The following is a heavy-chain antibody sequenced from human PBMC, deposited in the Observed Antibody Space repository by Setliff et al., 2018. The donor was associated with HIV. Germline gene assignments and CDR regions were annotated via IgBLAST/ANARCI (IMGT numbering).Heavy chain of an antibody. Sequence: GVSLRLSCTASGFIFSSHHMNWVRQAPGKGLEWISYVSSTNEITYADSVKGRFTISRDNAKKSLYLQMNNLRAEDTALYYCARDKDWAFDIWGQGTMVTVSS. CDR1: GFIFSSHH. CDR3: ARDKDWAFDI. CDR2: VSSTNEIT. J-gene: IGHJ3*02. D-gene: IGHD2-15*01. V-gene: IGHV3-48*01.